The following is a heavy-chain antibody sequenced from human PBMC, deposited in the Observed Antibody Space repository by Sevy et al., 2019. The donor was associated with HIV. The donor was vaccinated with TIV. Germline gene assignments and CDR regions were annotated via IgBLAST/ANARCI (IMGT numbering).Heavy chain of an antibody. Sequence: GGSLRLSCTVSGFIFSNFAMHWVRQAPGKGLEWVAVTSYDGSHKYYADSVKGRFTVSRDYSRNILSLEMNSLRRDDTAVYYCARGENDDEFFQYWGQGTLVTVSS. CDR2: TSYDGSHK. J-gene: IGHJ1*01. D-gene: IGHD1-26*01. CDR1: GFIFSNFA. CDR3: ARGENDDEFFQY. V-gene: IGHV3-30*04.